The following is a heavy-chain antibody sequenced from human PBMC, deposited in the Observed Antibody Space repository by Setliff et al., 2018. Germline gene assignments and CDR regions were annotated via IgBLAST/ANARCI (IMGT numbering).Heavy chain of an antibody. V-gene: IGHV4-4*07. D-gene: IGHD2-21*02. Sequence: ETLSLTCTVSGGSISSYYWSWIRQPAGKGLEWIGRIYTSGSTNYNPSLKSRVTISVDTSKNQFSLKLNSVTATDTAVYYCARDLGHGGDSDYWGQGILVTVSS. J-gene: IGHJ4*02. CDR2: IYTSGST. CDR1: GGSISSYY. CDR3: ARDLGHGGDSDY.